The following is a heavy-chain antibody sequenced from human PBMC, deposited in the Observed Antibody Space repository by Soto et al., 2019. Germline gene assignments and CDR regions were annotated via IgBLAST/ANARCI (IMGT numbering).Heavy chain of an antibody. J-gene: IGHJ4*02. Sequence: EVQLLESGGGLVQPGRSLRLSCAASGFTFSNYAMIWVRQAAGQGLDWVSAISGSGGTTYYADSVKGRFTISRDNSKNTLFLQMNSLRAEDAAVYYCAKFFVETGSNSGWPWSFHYWGQGTLVTVSS. D-gene: IGHD6-25*01. CDR1: GFTFSNYA. CDR3: AKFFVETGSNSGWPWSFHY. V-gene: IGHV3-23*01. CDR2: ISGSGGTT.